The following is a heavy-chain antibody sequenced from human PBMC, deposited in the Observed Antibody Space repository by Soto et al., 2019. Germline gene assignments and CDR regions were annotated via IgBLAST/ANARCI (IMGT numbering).Heavy chain of an antibody. CDR2: ISSSSSTI. CDR1: GFTFSSYS. Sequence: EVQLVESGGGLVQPGGSLRLSCAASGFTFSSYSMNWVRQAPGKGLEWVSYISSSSSTIYYADSVKGRFTISRDNAKNSLYLHMNSRRDEDTAVYYCARGDFWCGHWGQGTLVTVSS. CDR3: ARGDFWCGH. V-gene: IGHV3-48*02. D-gene: IGHD3-3*01. J-gene: IGHJ4*02.